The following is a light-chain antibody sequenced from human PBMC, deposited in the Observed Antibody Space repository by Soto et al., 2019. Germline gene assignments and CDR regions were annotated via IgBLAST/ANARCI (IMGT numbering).Light chain of an antibody. Sequence: QSVLTQPASVSGSPGQSITISCTGTSSDVGGYNYVSWYQQHPGKAPKLMIFEVSNRPSGVPDRFSGSKSGTSASMAISGVRSEDEADYYCAAWDDSLTAWVFGGGTQLTVL. J-gene: IGLJ3*02. CDR1: SSDVGGYNY. CDR3: AAWDDSLTAWV. CDR2: EVS. V-gene: IGLV2-14*01.